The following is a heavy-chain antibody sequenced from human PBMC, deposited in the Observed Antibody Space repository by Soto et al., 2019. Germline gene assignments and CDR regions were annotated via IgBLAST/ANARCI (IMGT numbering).Heavy chain of an antibody. CDR1: GGPITGFF. J-gene: IGHJ4*02. V-gene: IGHV4-59*12. D-gene: IGHD1-1*01. CDR2: VHSSGST. CDR3: ARTRNNGYFDY. Sequence: SETLSLTCTVSGGPITGFFWSWIRQPPGKGLEWIGYVHSSGSTNHNPSLKSRITISVDTPKNQFSMELNSLAAADTAVYYCARTRNNGYFDYWGRGTLVTVSS.